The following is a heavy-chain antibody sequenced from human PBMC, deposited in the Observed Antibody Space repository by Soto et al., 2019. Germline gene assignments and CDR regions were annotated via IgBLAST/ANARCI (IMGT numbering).Heavy chain of an antibody. J-gene: IGHJ4*02. CDR2: ISYDGSNK. CDR1: GFTFSSYG. Sequence: GSLRLSCAASGFTFSSYGMHWVRQAPGKGLEWVAVISYDGSNKYYADSVKGRFTISRDNSKNTLYLQMNSLRAEDTAVYYCAKGSVPAAGLDYWGQGTLVTVSS. CDR3: AKGSVPAAGLDY. D-gene: IGHD2-2*01. V-gene: IGHV3-30*18.